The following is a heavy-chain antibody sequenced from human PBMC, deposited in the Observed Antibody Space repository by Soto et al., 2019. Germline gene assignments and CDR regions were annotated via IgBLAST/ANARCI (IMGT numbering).Heavy chain of an antibody. J-gene: IGHJ4*02. CDR3: ARVVTDNWNAYYFDY. D-gene: IGHD1-20*01. V-gene: IGHV3-11*01. Sequence: GGSLRLSCAASGFTFSDYYMSWIRQAPGKGLEWVSYISSSGSTIYYADSVKGRFTISRDNAKNSLYLQMNSLRAEDTAVYYCARVVTDNWNAYYFDYWGQGTRVTVSS. CDR1: GFTFSDYY. CDR2: ISSSGSTI.